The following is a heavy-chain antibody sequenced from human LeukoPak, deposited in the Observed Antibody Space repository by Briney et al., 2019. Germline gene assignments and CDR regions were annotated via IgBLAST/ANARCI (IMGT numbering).Heavy chain of an antibody. CDR1: GGSLSGYF. CDR2: INHSGST. V-gene: IGHV4-34*01. CDR3: ARAGRVMVRGVIGPKFDY. D-gene: IGHD3-10*01. Sequence: SETLHLPGDAYGGSLSGYFWSWLRQPPRKGLEWNGEINHSGSTNYNPSLKSRVTISVDTSKNQFSLKLSSVTAADTAVYYCARAGRVMVRGVIGPKFDYWGQGTLVTVSS. J-gene: IGHJ4*02.